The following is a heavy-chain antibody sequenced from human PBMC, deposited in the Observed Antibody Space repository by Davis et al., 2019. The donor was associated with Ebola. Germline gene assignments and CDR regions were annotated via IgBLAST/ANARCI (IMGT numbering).Heavy chain of an antibody. CDR3: ARSYSALDVFDM. CDR1: GFTFRNYW. CDR2: INSDGSST. Sequence: GVSLKISCAASGFTFRNYWMHWVRQAPGKGLVWVSRINSDGSSTSHADSVKGRFTISRDNAENALYLQMNSLRAEDTAVYFCARSYSALDVFDMWGQGTMVTVSS. J-gene: IGHJ3*02. V-gene: IGHV3-74*01. D-gene: IGHD4-11*01.